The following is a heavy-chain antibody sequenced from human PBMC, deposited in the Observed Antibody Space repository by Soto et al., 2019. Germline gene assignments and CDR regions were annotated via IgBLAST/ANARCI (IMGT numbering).Heavy chain of an antibody. V-gene: IGHV3-30-3*01. CDR3: ARGSLLWLDEFDP. Sequence: GGSLRLSCAASGFTFSSYAMHWVRQAPGKGLEWVAVISYDGSNKYYADSVKGRFTISRDNSKNTLYLQMNSLRAEDTAVYYCARGSLLWLDEFDPWGQGTLVTVSS. D-gene: IGHD3-10*01. J-gene: IGHJ5*02. CDR1: GFTFSSYA. CDR2: ISYDGSNK.